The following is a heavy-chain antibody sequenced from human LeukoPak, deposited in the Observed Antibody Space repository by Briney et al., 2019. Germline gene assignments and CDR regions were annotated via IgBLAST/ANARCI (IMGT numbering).Heavy chain of an antibody. J-gene: IGHJ4*02. D-gene: IGHD5-24*01. CDR1: GFTFSSYA. CDR2: ISFDGSDK. Sequence: PGGSLRLSCAASGFTFSSYAMHWVRQAPGKGLDWVAFISFDGSDKYYADSVKGRFTISRDNSNNTLYLQMNSLRGGDTAIYYCAREDGYNFYGLVRPRSGVCDYWGQGTLVTVSS. CDR3: AREDGYNFYGLVRPRSGVCDY. V-gene: IGHV3-30*04.